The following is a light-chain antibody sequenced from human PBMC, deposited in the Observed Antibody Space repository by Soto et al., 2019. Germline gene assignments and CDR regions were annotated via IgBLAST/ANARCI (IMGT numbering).Light chain of an antibody. V-gene: IGLV1-44*01. Sequence: QSVLTQPPSASGTPGQRVTISCSGSSSNIGSNTVNWYRQLPGTAPKFLIYSDNQRSSGVPERFSGSKSGTSASLAISGLQSEDEADYYCASWDDSLNAWVFGGGTKLTVL. CDR3: ASWDDSLNAWV. CDR1: SSNIGSNT. J-gene: IGLJ3*02. CDR2: SDN.